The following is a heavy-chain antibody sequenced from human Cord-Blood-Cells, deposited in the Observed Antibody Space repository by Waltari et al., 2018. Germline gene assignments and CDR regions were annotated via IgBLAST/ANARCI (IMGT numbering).Heavy chain of an antibody. J-gene: IGHJ3*02. V-gene: IGHV1-69*01. CDR1: GGTFSSVA. Sequence: QVQLVQSGAEGEKPGSSVKVSEQAPGGTFSSVAISGVRQAPGQGLEWMGGIIPIFGTANYAQKFQGRVTITADESTSTAYMELSSLRSEDTAVYYCARDPPTAGAFDSWGQGTMVTVSS. CDR3: ARDPPTAGAFDS. CDR2: IIPIFGTA.